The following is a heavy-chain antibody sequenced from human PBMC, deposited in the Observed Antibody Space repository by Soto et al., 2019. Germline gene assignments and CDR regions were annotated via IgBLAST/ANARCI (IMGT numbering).Heavy chain of an antibody. D-gene: IGHD3-3*01. CDR2: IYWDDDK. V-gene: IGHV2-5*02. Sequence: QITLKESGPTLVKPTQTLTLTCTFSGFSLSTSGVGVGWIRQPPGKALEWLALIYWDDDKRYSPSLKSRLTITKDTSKNQVVLTMTNMDPVDTATYYCAHYKNTKRITIFGVASDIPLRIWGQGTMVTVSS. CDR1: GFSLSTSGVG. J-gene: IGHJ3*02. CDR3: AHYKNTKRITIFGVASDIPLRI.